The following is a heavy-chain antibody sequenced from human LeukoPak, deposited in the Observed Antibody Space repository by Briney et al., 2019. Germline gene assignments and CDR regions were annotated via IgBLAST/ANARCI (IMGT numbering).Heavy chain of an antibody. CDR3: ARGPSSANFLHFDY. J-gene: IGHJ4*02. D-gene: IGHD2-2*01. V-gene: IGHV3-30*04. Sequence: PGGSLRLSCAASGFTFSNVAMHWVRQAPGKGLEWVSVISYNGSYKYYADSVKGRFTISRDNAKNSLYLQMNSLRAEDTAVYYCARGPSSANFLHFDYWGQGTLVTVSS. CDR1: GFTFSNVA. CDR2: ISYNGSYK.